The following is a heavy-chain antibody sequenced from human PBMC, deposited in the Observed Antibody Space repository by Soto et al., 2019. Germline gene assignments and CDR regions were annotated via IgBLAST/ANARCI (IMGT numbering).Heavy chain of an antibody. D-gene: IGHD4-17*01. CDR2: ISGSGGST. CDR1: GFTFSSYA. Sequence: GGSLKLSCAASGFTFSSYAMSWVRQAPGKGLEWVSAISGSGGSTYYADSVKGRFTISRDNSKNTLYLQVNSLSCEDTAVYYCAQAFRPGDYVYYCYGMDVWGQGTTVTVSS. J-gene: IGHJ6*02. V-gene: IGHV3-23*01. CDR3: AQAFRPGDYVYYCYGMDV.